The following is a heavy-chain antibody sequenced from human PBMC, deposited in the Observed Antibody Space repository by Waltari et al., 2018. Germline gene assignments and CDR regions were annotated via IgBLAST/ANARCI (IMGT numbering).Heavy chain of an antibody. V-gene: IGHV4-4*07. Sequence: QVQLQESGPGLVKPSETLSLTGTVSGVYVSGAYWSWIRQPAGKGLECFGRIHVSRRKEEKEEGERGGRRGGEKEKGGFSLRLTSVTAADTAVYYCAGESRLYWDNWGQGTLVHISS. CDR2: IHVSRRK. D-gene: IGHD2-8*02. CDR3: AGESRLYWDN. J-gene: IGHJ4*02. CDR1: GVYVSGAY.